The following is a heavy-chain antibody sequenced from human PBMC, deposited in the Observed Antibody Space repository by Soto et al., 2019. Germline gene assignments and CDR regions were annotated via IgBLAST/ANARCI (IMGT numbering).Heavy chain of an antibody. J-gene: IGHJ5*02. D-gene: IGHD3-10*01. CDR1: GGTFSSYT. Sequence: SVKVSCKASGGTFSSYTISWVRQAPGQGLEWMGRIIPILGIANYAQKFQGRVTITADESTSTAYMELSSLRSEDTAVYYCARDLVKYYGSGSRPYNWFDPWGQGTLVTVSS. V-gene: IGHV1-69*04. CDR2: IIPILGIA. CDR3: ARDLVKYYGSGSRPYNWFDP.